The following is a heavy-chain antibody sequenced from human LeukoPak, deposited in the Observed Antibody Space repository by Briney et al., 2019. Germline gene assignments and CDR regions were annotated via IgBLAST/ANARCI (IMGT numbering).Heavy chain of an antibody. CDR1: GFTFTSSA. J-gene: IGHJ4*02. CDR3: AAGYLYYDSSGYYPVGGY. CDR2: IVVGSGNT. V-gene: IGHV1-58*01. D-gene: IGHD3-22*01. Sequence: RASVKVSCKASGFTFTSSAVQWVRQARGQRLEWIGWIVVGSGNTNYAQKFQERVTITRDMSTSTAYMELSSLRSEDTAVYYCAAGYLYYDSSGYYPVGGYWGQGTLVTVSS.